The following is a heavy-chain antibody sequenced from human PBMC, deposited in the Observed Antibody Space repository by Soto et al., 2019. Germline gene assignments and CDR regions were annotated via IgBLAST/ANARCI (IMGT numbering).Heavy chain of an antibody. V-gene: IGHV3-15*01. D-gene: IGHD3-16*01. Sequence: EVQLVESGGDFVKPGGSLRVSCAVSGFSFSNAWMSWVRQAPGKGLEWVGRIKSRADGGTTDYTAPVKGSFTISRDDSKNTVFLQMNSLKTEDTAVYDCTAHLGEFFPLDYWGQGTLVTVSS. CDR3: TAHLGEFFPLDY. J-gene: IGHJ4*02. CDR2: IKSRADGGTT. CDR1: GFSFSNAW.